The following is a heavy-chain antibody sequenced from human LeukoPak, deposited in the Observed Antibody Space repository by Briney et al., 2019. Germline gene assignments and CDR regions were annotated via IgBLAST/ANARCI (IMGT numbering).Heavy chain of an antibody. CDR2: IYYTGNT. CDR1: GDSIIGYY. CDR3: TKSDGYGLIRI. V-gene: IGHV4-39*07. J-gene: IGHJ3*02. Sequence: SETLSLTCSVSGDSIIGYYWGWIRQPPGKGLEWIGNIYYTGNTYYNLSLKSRVTISLDTSKNQFSLKAISMTAADTAAYYCTKSDGYGLIRICGRGTMVTVSS. D-gene: IGHD3-10*01.